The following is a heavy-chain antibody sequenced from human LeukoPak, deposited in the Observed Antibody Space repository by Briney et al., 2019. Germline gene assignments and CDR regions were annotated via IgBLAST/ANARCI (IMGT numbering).Heavy chain of an antibody. Sequence: PGGSLRLSCVASGFTFNNAWMSWVRQAPGKGLEWVGRIKSKTDGGTTDYAAPVKGRFTISSDDSKNTLYLEMNSLKTEDTAVYYCATHSGYDYLSDYWGQGTLVTVSS. CDR1: GFTFNNAW. CDR2: IKSKTDGGTT. J-gene: IGHJ4*02. CDR3: ATHSGYDYLSDY. D-gene: IGHD5-12*01. V-gene: IGHV3-15*01.